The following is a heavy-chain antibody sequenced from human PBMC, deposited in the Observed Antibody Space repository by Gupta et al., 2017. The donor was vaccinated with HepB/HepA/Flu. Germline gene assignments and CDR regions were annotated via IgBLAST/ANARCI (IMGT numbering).Heavy chain of an antibody. V-gene: IGHV3-30*18. CDR3: VKDGGYSYGYGDY. CDR1: GFTFNKYG. Sequence: QVQRVASGGGVVQPGRSLRLSCAASGFTFNKYGMHWVRQAPGKGLEWMAVISYVGSPQYYADSVKGRFTISRDNIKNTLYLQMDSLRAEDTAVYYCVKDGGYSYGYGDYWGQGARVTVSS. CDR2: ISYVGSPQ. J-gene: IGHJ4*02. D-gene: IGHD5-18*01.